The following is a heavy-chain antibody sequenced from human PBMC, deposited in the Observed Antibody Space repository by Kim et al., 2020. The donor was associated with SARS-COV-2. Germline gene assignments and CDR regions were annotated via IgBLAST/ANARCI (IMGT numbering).Heavy chain of an antibody. D-gene: IGHD3-10*01. Sequence: YVQKLQGRVTMTTDTSTSTAYMELRSLRSDDTAVYYCASHYGSGRVFFDYWGQGTLVTVSS. J-gene: IGHJ4*02. CDR3: ASHYGSGRVFFDY. V-gene: IGHV1-18*01.